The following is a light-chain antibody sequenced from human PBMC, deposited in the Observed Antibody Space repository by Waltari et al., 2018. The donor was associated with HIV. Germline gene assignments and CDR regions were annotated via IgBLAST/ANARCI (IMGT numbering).Light chain of an antibody. CDR3: QSYDTTLSGWV. V-gene: IGLV1-40*01. J-gene: IGLJ3*02. CDR2: GNT. Sequence: QSVLTQPPSVSGAPGQRVAISCTGTSSNIGAGYHVHWYQHFPGTAPKLLIYGNTVRPAGVRDRFSGSKSGTSASLAITGLQADDEADYYCQSYDTTLSGWVFGGGTKLTVL. CDR1: SSNIGAGYH.